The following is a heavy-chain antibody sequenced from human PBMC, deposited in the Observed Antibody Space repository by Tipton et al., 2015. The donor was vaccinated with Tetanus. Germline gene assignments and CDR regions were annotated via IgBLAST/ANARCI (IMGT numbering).Heavy chain of an antibody. CDR1: GFTFSSYG. CDR2: IWYDGSNK. V-gene: IGHV3-33*01. CDR3: ARDPMEWLLYFGWFDP. J-gene: IGHJ5*02. Sequence: SLRLSCAASGFTFSSYGMHWVRQAPGKGLEWVAVIWYDGSNKYYADSVKGRFTISRDNSKNTLYLQMNSLRAEDTAVYYCARDPMEWLLYFGWFDPWGQGTLVTVSS. D-gene: IGHD3-3*01.